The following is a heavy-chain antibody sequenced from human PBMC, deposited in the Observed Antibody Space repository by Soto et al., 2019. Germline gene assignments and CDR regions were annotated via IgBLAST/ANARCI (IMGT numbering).Heavy chain of an antibody. CDR2: IYHSGST. D-gene: IGHD1-1*01. J-gene: IGHJ4*02. V-gene: IGHV4-4*02. Sequence: QVQLQESGPGLVKPSGTLSLTCAVSGGSISSSNWWGRVRQPPGKGLEWIGAIYHSGSTNYNPSLKCRVTISVDESQNQFSLKLSSVTAAVTAVYYCARAKEGNTNTYYFDYWGQGTLVTVSS. CDR1: GGSISSSNW. CDR3: ARAKEGNTNTYYFDY.